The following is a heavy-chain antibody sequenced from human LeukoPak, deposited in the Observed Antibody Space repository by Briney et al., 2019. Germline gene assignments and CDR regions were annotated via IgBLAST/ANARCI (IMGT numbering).Heavy chain of an antibody. Sequence: SETLSLTCTVSGGSISSYYWSWIRQPPGKGLEWIGHIYYSGSTNYNPSLKSRVTISVDTSKNQFSLKLSSVTAADTAVYYCARDGITMVRGVINGAFDIWGQGTMVTVSS. J-gene: IGHJ3*02. CDR2: IYYSGST. V-gene: IGHV4-59*01. D-gene: IGHD3-10*01. CDR3: ARDGITMVRGVINGAFDI. CDR1: GGSISSYY.